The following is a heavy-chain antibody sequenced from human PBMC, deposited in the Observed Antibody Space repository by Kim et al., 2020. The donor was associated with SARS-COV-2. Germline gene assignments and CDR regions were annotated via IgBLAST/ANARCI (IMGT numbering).Heavy chain of an antibody. D-gene: IGHD6-13*01. V-gene: IGHV4-39*07. J-gene: IGHJ4*02. Sequence: STTSLKSRVTISVDASKNQFSLKLSSVTAADTAVYYCARGNLAAAGPLDYWGQGTLVTVSS. CDR3: ARGNLAAAGPLDY.